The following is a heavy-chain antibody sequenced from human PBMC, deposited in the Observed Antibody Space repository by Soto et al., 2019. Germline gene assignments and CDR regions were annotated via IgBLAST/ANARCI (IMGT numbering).Heavy chain of an antibody. V-gene: IGHV2-26*01. CDR2: IFSNDEK. D-gene: IGHD3-22*01. Sequence: SGPTLVNPTDTLTLTCTVSGFSLSNARMGVSWIRQPPGKALEWLSHIFSNDEKSYSTSLKSRLTISKDTSKSQVVLTMTNMEHVETATYYCARSHYYDSSGYDGGIDYWGQGTLFTVSS. J-gene: IGHJ4*02. CDR1: GFSLSNARMG. CDR3: ARSHYYDSSGYDGGIDY.